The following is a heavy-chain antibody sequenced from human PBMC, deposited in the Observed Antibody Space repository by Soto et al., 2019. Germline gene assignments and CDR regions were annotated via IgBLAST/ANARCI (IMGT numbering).Heavy chain of an antibody. V-gene: IGHV3-13*01. D-gene: IGHD1-1*01. Sequence: LTLACVASAFNFETHGMHWVRQVTVKGLEWVAGIGTLFDRFYPDSVKGRFTISRENAKTSVFLQMNKLRTGDTGIYYCARGRSNDFVSSPPPMFDPRGQGTLVTVSS. CDR3: ARGRSNDFVSSPPPMFDP. J-gene: IGHJ5*02. CDR2: IGTLFDR. CDR1: AFNFETHG.